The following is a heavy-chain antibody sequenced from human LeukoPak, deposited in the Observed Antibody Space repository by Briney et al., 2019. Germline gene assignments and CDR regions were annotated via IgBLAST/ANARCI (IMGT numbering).Heavy chain of an antibody. D-gene: IGHD6-19*01. CDR3: ARRNDSSGIDYFDY. Sequence: SVRVSCKASGGTFSSYAISWVRQAPGQGLEWMGGIIPIFGTAKYAQKFQGRVTITADESTSTAYMELSSLRSEDTAVYYCARRNDSSGIDYFDYWGQGTLVTVSS. V-gene: IGHV1-69*13. CDR1: GGTFSSYA. J-gene: IGHJ4*02. CDR2: IIPIFGTA.